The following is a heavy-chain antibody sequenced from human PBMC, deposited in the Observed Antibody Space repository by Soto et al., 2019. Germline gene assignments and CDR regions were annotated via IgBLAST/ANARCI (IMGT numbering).Heavy chain of an antibody. CDR3: ARGRGTISGYYPFFDY. CDR2: IYYSGST. D-gene: IGHD3-22*01. Sequence: SETLSLTCTVSGGSISSGGYYWSWIRQHPGKGLEWIGYIYYSGSTYYNPSLKSRVTISVDTSKNQFSLRLSSVTAADTAVYYCARGRGTISGYYPFFDYWGQGTLVTVS. J-gene: IGHJ4*02. CDR1: GGSISSGGYY. V-gene: IGHV4-31*03.